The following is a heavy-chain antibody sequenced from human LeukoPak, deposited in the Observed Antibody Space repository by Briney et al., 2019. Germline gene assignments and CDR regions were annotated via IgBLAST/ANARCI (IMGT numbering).Heavy chain of an antibody. D-gene: IGHD2-2*01. CDR1: GGSFSGYY. V-gene: IGHV4-34*01. CDR3: ARGPARDDIVVVPAATRRFDY. CDR2: INHSGST. J-gene: IGHJ4*02. Sequence: SETLSPTCAVYGGSFSGYYWSWIRQPPGKGLEWIGEINHSGSTNYNPSLKSRVTISVDTSKNQFSLKLSSVTAADTAVYYCARGPARDDIVVVPAATRRFDYWGQGTLVTVSS.